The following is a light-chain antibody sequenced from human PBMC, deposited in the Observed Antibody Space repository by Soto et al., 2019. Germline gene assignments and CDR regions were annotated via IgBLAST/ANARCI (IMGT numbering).Light chain of an antibody. V-gene: IGKV3-20*01. CDR3: HHYAST. Sequence: VFTQSPGTLSLSPGERATLSCRASQSVTSTYLAWYQQKPGQAPRLLIYGASSRATGVPDRFSGSGSGTDFTLTISRLEPEDFAVYFCHHYASTFGQGTKVEIK. CDR1: QSVTSTY. CDR2: GAS. J-gene: IGKJ1*01.